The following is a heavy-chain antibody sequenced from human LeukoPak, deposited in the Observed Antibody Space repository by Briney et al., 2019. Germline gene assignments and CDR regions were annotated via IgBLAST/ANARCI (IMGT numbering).Heavy chain of an antibody. V-gene: IGHV1-24*01. CDR2: IDPEDGET. J-gene: IGHJ4*02. CDR3: ARAPESFDY. CDR1: GYTLTELS. Sequence: ASVKVSCKVSGYTLTELSMHWVRQAPGKGLEWMGGIDPEDGETIYAQKFQGRVTMTRDTSISTAYMELSRLRSDDTAVYYCARAPESFDYWGQGALVTVSS.